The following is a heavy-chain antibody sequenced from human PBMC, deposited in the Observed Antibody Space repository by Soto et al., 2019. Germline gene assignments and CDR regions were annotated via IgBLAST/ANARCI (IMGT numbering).Heavy chain of an antibody. CDR2: INSDGSST. V-gene: IGHV3-74*01. CDR1: GFTFSSYW. D-gene: IGHD3-16*01. J-gene: IGHJ6*02. CDR3: ARDVRVVGTIRGRRDYYSYYGMDV. Sequence: EVQLVESGGGLVQPGGSLRLSCAASGFTFSSYWMHWVRQAPGKGLVWVSRINSDGSSTTYADSVKGRFTISRDNAKNTLYLQMNSLRAEDTAVYYCARDVRVVGTIRGRRDYYSYYGMDVWGQGTTVTVSS.